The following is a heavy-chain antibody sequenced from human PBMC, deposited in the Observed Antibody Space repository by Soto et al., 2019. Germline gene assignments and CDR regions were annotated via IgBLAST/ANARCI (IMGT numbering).Heavy chain of an antibody. D-gene: IGHD5-12*01. CDR2: ISSSSSYI. Sequence: EVQLVESGGGLVKPGGSLRLSCAASGFTFSSYSMNWVRQAPGKGLEWVSSISSSSSYIYYADSVKGRFTISRDNAKNSLYLQMNSLTAEDTAVYYCARGHRRDGYNWWSWGQGTLVTVSS. CDR1: GFTFSSYS. CDR3: ARGHRRDGYNWWS. V-gene: IGHV3-21*01. J-gene: IGHJ5*02.